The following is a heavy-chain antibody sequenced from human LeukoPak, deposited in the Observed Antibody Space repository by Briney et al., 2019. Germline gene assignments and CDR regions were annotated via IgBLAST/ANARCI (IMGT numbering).Heavy chain of an antibody. J-gene: IGHJ4*02. CDR1: GFTFSNNG. Sequence: GGSLRLSCAASGFTFSNNGMSWVRQSPGKGLEWVSAISGSGGSTYYADSVKGRFTISRDNSKNTLYLQMNSLRAEDTAVYYCANPGTRGYCSGGSCPAYDYWGQGTLVTVSS. D-gene: IGHD2-15*01. CDR3: ANPGTRGYCSGGSCPAYDY. CDR2: ISGSGGST. V-gene: IGHV3-23*01.